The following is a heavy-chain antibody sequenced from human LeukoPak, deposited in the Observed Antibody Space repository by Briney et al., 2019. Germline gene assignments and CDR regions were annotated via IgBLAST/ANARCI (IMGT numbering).Heavy chain of an antibody. V-gene: IGHV1-2*02. CDR2: INPNNGGT. Sequence: ASVKVSCKASGYTFTGYYMHWVRQAPGQGLEWMGWINPNNGGTNYAQEFQDRVTMTRDTSISTAYMELSRLRSDDTAVYYCATYYFDSGRPLANWGQGTLVTVSS. CDR1: GYTFTGYY. D-gene: IGHD3-10*01. J-gene: IGHJ4*02. CDR3: ATYYFDSGRPLAN.